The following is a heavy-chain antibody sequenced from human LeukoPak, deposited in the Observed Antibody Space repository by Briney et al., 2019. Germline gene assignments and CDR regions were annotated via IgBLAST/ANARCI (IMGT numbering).Heavy chain of an antibody. D-gene: IGHD6-25*01. CDR3: ARRSAAKDAFDF. CDR1: GFTFSNYW. Sequence: PGGSLRPSCAASGFTFSNYWMHWVRQAPGKGLVWVSRISYDGSSTNYADSVKGRFTISRDNAKNTLYLQVNSLRAEDTAVYYCARRSAAKDAFDFWGQGTMVTVSS. CDR2: ISYDGSST. V-gene: IGHV3-74*01. J-gene: IGHJ3*01.